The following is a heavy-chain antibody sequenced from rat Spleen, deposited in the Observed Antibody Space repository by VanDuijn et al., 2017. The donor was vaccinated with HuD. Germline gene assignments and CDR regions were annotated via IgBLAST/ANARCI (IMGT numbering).Heavy chain of an antibody. D-gene: IGHD1-10*01. CDR3: TTENYWFAY. V-gene: IGHV5-27*01. CDR2: ISPSGGST. J-gene: IGHJ3*01. CDR1: GFTFSNYD. Sequence: EVQLMESGRGLVQPGRSMKLSCAASGFTFSNYDMAWVRQAPTKGLEWVASISPSGGSTYYRDSVKGRFTVSRDNAKSTLYLQMNSLRSEDTATYYCTTENYWFAYWGQGTLVTVSS.